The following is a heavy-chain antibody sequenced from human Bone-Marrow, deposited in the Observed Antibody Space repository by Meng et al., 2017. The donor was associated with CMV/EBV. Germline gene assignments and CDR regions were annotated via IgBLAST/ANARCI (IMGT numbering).Heavy chain of an antibody. CDR2: ISYDGSNK. CDR1: GFTFSSYA. CDR3: ARHTRYCSSTSCYRPFDY. V-gene: IGHV3-30*04. Sequence: GESLKISCAASGFTFSSYAMHWVRQAPGKGLEWVAVISYDGSNKYYADSVKGRFTISRDNSKNTLYLQMNSLRAEDTAVYYCARHTRYCSSTSCYRPFDYWGQGTLVTVSS. D-gene: IGHD2-2*01. J-gene: IGHJ4*02.